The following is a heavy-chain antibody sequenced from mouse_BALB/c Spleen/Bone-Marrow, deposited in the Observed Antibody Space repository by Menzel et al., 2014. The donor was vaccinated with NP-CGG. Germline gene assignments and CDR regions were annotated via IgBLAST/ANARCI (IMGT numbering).Heavy chain of an antibody. CDR2: ISSGGHDT. D-gene: IGHD2-4*01. CDR1: GFTFSSYS. J-gene: IGHJ2*01. V-gene: IGHV5-6-4*01. CDR3: SKDGGYDYSYYFDY. Sequence: EVQGVESGGGLVKPGGSPKLSCAASGFTFSSYSMSWVRQTPEKRLEWVATISSGGHDTYYPDSVKGRFTISRDNAKNTLYLQMSSLKSEDTAMYYCSKDGGYDYSYYFDYWGQGTTLTVSS.